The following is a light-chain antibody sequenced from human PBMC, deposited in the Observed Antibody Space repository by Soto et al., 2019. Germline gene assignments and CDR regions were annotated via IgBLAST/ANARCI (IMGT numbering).Light chain of an antibody. J-gene: IGLJ3*02. Sequence: QSVLTQPPSASGTPGQRVIISCSGSSSNIGSNTVNWYQQFPGTAPKLLIYTDNQRSSGVPDRFSGSKSGTSASLVISGLQSEDEADYHCAAWDDSLNGWVFGGGTKLTVL. CDR2: TDN. V-gene: IGLV1-44*01. CDR1: SSNIGSNT. CDR3: AAWDDSLNGWV.